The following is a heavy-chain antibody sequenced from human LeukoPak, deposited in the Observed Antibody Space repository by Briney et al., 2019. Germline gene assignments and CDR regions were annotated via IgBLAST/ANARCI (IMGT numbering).Heavy chain of an antibody. J-gene: IGHJ4*02. CDR1: GYTFTSYA. D-gene: IGHD6-6*01. Sequence: ASVKVSCKASGYTFTSYAMHWVRQAPGQRLEWMGRMNPNSGNTGYAQKFQGRVTITRNTSISTAYMELSSLRSEDTAVYYCARGGRGIAARRGVYYFDYWGQGTLVTVSS. CDR2: MNPNSGNT. V-gene: IGHV1-8*03. CDR3: ARGGRGIAARRGVYYFDY.